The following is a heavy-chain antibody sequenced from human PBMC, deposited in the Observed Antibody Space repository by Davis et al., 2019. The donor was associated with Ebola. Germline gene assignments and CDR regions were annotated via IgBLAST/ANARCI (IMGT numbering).Heavy chain of an antibody. V-gene: IGHV1-46*01. J-gene: IGHJ4*02. CDR2: INPSGGST. D-gene: IGHD2-21*02. CDR3: ARGPSVATAHYFDY. Sequence: ASVKVSCKASGYTFTSYYMHWVRQAPGQGLEWMGIINPSGGSTSYAQKFQGRVTLTRDTSSSTAYMELRSLTSDDTAVYYCARGPSVATAHYFDYWGQGTLVTVSS. CDR1: GYTFTSYY.